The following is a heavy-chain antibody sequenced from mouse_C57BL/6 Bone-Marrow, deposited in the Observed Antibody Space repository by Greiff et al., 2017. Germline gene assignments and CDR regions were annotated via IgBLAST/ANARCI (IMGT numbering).Heavy chain of an antibody. V-gene: IGHV1-76*01. D-gene: IGHD2-10*02. CDR3: ARKGASLDAMDY. J-gene: IGHJ4*01. CDR1: GYTFTDYY. Sequence: VQLQQSGAELVRPGASVKLSCKASGYTFTDYYINWVKQRPGQGLEWIARIYPGSGNTYYNEKFKGQATLTAEKSSSTAYMQLSSLTSEDSAVYFCARKGASLDAMDYWGQGTSVTVSS. CDR2: IYPGSGNT.